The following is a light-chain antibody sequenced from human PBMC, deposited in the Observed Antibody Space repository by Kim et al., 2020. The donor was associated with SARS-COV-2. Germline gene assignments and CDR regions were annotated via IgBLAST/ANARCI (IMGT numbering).Light chain of an antibody. CDR2: AAS. CDR1: QDINKY. J-gene: IGKJ4*01. CDR3: HQLKSYPLT. V-gene: IGKV1-9*01. Sequence: GDRVTITCRASQDINKYLVWYQQKPGKAPNLLIYAASTLQSGVPSRFSGSGSGAEFTLTIGSLQPEDFATYYCHQLKSYPLTFGGGTKV.